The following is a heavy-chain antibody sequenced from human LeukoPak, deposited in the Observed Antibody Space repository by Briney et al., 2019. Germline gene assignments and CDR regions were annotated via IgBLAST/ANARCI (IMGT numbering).Heavy chain of an antibody. D-gene: IGHD3-10*01. Sequence: GGSLRLSCAASGFSFSNFVMSWVRQAPGKGLQWVSGLSSGGRSTFYTDSVKGRFTISRDNSKNTLYLQMNSLRADDTAVYYCAKDRGVGVSNWFDPWGQGTLVTVSS. CDR2: LSSGGRST. V-gene: IGHV3-23*01. CDR3: AKDRGVGVSNWFDP. CDR1: GFSFSNFV. J-gene: IGHJ5*02.